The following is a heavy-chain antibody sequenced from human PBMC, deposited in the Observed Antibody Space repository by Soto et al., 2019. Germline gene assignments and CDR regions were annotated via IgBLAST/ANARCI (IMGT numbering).Heavy chain of an antibody. Sequence: EVQLVESGGGLVQPGGSLRLSCAASGFTFSSYSMNWVRQAPGKGLEWVSYISISSNRIYYADSVKGRFTIYRDNDKNSLHLQMNSLRAEDTSVYYCASPGECSTTSCIRWCHGALFTVSS. CDR1: GFTFSSYS. D-gene: IGHD2-2*01. CDR2: ISISSNRI. V-gene: IGHV3-48*01. J-gene: IGHJ4*01. CDR3: ASPGECSTTSCIR.